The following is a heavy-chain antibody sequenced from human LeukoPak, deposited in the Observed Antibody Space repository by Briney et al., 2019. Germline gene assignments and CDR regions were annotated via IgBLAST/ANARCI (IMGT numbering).Heavy chain of an antibody. CDR2: LYSDGNT. Sequence: PGGSLRLSCAASGFTVITNDMTWARQAPGKGLEWVSVLYSDGNTKYPDSVQGRFTISRDNSKNTLDLEMNSRSPDDTAVYYCARGVEALAANTLAYWGQGTLVTVSS. J-gene: IGHJ4*02. CDR3: ARGVEALAANTLAY. CDR1: GFTVITND. V-gene: IGHV3-53*01. D-gene: IGHD6-19*01.